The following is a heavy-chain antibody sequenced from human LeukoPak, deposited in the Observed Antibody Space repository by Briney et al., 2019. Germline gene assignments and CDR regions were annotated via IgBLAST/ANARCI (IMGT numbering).Heavy chain of an antibody. CDR1: GFTFSSYA. J-gene: IGHJ5*02. Sequence: GGSLRLSCAASGFTFSSYAMHWVRQAPGKGLEWVAVISCDGSNKYYADSVKGRFTISRDNSKNTLYLQMNSLSAEDTAVYYCARVPSYYDYRFDPWGQGTLVTVSS. CDR3: ARVPSYYDYRFDP. D-gene: IGHD3-3*01. V-gene: IGHV3-30-3*01. CDR2: ISCDGSNK.